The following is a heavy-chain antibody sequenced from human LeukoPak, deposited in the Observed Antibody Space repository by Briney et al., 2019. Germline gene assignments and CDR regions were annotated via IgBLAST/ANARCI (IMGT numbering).Heavy chain of an antibody. CDR2: ISGSGGST. CDR1: GFTFSSYA. V-gene: IGHV3-23*01. D-gene: IGHD3-9*01. Sequence: PGGSLRLSCAASGFTFSSYAMSWVRQAPGKGLEWVSAISGSGGSTYYADSVKGRFTISRDNSKNTLYLQMNSLRAEDTAVYYCAKGPHCDILTGYYRSSFDYWGQGTLVTVSS. CDR3: AKGPHCDILTGYYRSSFDY. J-gene: IGHJ4*02.